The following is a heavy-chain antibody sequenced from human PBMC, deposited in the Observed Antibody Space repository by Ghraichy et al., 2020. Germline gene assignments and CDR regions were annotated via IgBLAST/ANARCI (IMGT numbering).Heavy chain of an antibody. D-gene: IGHD3-10*01. J-gene: IGHJ2*01. V-gene: IGHV4-59*01. CDR2: IYYSGST. CDR1: GGSISSYY. CDR3: ARDSYYYGSTHFDL. Sequence: SETLSLTCTVSGGSISSYYWSWIRQPPGKGLEWIGYIYYSGSTNYNPSLKSRVTISVDTSKNQFSLKLSSVTAADTAVYYCARDSYYYGSTHFDLWGRGTLVTVSS.